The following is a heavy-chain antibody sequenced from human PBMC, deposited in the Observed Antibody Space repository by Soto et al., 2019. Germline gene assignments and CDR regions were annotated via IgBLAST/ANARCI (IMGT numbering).Heavy chain of an antibody. V-gene: IGHV4-30-4*01. D-gene: IGHD3-10*02. CDR1: GTTISSGDHY. Sequence: QVQLQESGPGLVKPSQTLSLTCTVSGTTISSGDHYWSWIRQAPGKGLEWIGYMYYTGKTYYNTSLQSRVTLHVDTSKNQFSMKMISVTAADTAMYFCARVFGRGDYFDFWGRGTLVSVSP. CDR2: MYYTGKT. J-gene: IGHJ4*02. CDR3: ARVFGRGDYFDF.